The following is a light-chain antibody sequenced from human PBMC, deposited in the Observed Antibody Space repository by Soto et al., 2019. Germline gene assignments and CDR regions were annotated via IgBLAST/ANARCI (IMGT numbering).Light chain of an antibody. V-gene: IGKV3-20*01. CDR1: QSVSTNY. CDR3: QQYGNWPQ. Sequence: ELVFTQSPGTLSLSPGERATLSCRASQSVSTNYLGWYQQKPGQAPRPLIYSASSRAAGIPDRFSGSGSGTDFTLTISSLEPEDSAVYYCQQYGNWPQFGQGTRLEIK. J-gene: IGKJ5*01. CDR2: SAS.